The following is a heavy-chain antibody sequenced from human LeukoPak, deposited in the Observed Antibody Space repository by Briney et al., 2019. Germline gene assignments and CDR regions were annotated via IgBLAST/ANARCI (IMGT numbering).Heavy chain of an antibody. V-gene: IGHV3-9*01. CDR3: AKDQGGYGYSWSYYYMDV. CDR2: ISWNSGSI. D-gene: IGHD5-12*01. Sequence: GGSLRLSCAASGFTFDDYAMHWVRQAPGKGLEWVSGISWNSGSIGYADSVRGRFTISRDNSKNTLYLRMNSLRAEDTAIYYCAKDQGGYGYSWSYYYMDVWGKGTTVTVSS. J-gene: IGHJ6*03. CDR1: GFTFDDYA.